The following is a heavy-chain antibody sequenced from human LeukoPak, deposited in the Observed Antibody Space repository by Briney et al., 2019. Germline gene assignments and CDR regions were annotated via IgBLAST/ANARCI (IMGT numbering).Heavy chain of an antibody. J-gene: IGHJ4*02. D-gene: IGHD5-12*01. CDR3: AKDRARSGCDLGDDY. CDR1: GFAFSSYG. Sequence: GGTLRLSCAASGFAFSSYGLSWVRQAPGKGLEWVSGISGSGGSTYYADSVKGRFTISRDNSKNMLYLQMSSLRAEDTAVYYCAKDRARSGCDLGDDYWGQGTLVTVSS. CDR2: ISGSGGST. V-gene: IGHV3-23*01.